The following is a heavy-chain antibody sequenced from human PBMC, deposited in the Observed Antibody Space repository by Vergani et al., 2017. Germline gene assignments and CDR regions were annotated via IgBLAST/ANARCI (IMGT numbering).Heavy chain of an antibody. CDR2: IYPGDSDT. J-gene: IGHJ1*01. CDR3: ARQGSITGTTDRFFQH. Sequence: EVQLVQSGAEVKKPGASLKISCKGSGYSFTSYWIGWVRQMPGKGLEWMGIIYPGDSDTRYSPSFQGQVTISADKSISTAYLQWSSLKASDTAMYYCARQGSITGTTDRFFQHWGQGTLVTVSS. CDR1: GYSFTSYW. D-gene: IGHD1-7*01. V-gene: IGHV5-51*01.